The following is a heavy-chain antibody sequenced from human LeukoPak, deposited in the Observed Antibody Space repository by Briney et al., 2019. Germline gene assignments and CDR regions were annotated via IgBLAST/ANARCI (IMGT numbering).Heavy chain of an antibody. CDR3: ARYDFRRAQFDY. CDR2: ISGSGGST. D-gene: IGHD3-3*01. V-gene: IGHV3-23*01. CDR1: GFTFSSYA. Sequence: GGSLRLSCAASGFTFSSYAMSWARQAPGKGLEWVSAISGSGGSTYYADSVKGRFTISRDNSKNTLYLQMNSLRAEDTAVYYCARYDFRRAQFDYWGQGTLVTVSS. J-gene: IGHJ4*02.